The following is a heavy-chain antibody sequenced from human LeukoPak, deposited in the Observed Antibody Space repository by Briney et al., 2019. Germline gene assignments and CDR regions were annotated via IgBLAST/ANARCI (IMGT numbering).Heavy chain of an antibody. CDR1: GFPFSRYS. CDR3: AREHFTYYHYMDV. J-gene: IGHJ6*03. D-gene: IGHD3-3*02. V-gene: IGHV3-48*01. CDR2: ISDSSTAI. Sequence: GGSLRLSCAASGFPFSRYSMNWVRQAPGQGLEWISYISDSSTAIYYADSVKGRFTISRDSAKNSLDLQMNSLRGEDTAVYYCAREHFTYYHYMDVWGKGTTVTVSS.